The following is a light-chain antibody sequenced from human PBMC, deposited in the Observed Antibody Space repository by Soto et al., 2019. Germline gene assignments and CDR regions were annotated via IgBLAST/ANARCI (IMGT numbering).Light chain of an antibody. CDR2: ATS. Sequence: EIVLTQSPGTLSLSPGERATLSCRASQSISSSYLAWYQHKPGQAPRLLLFATSIRATGIPDRISGSGSGTDFTISISRLEPEDFAVYYCQQYDTSPFTFGPGTKVDIK. CDR3: QQYDTSPFT. CDR1: QSISSSY. V-gene: IGKV3-20*01. J-gene: IGKJ3*01.